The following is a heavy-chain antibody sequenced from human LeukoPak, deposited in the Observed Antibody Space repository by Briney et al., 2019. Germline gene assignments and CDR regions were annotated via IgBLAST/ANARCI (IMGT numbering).Heavy chain of an antibody. J-gene: IGHJ5*02. CDR3: ARFSMVRGEGGNWFDP. Sequence: SETLSLTCTVSGGSISSYYWSWIRQPPGKGLEWIGSIYYSGSTNYNPSLKSRVTISVDTSKNQFSLKLSSVTAADTAVYYCARFSMVRGEGGNWFDPWGQGTLVTVSS. V-gene: IGHV4-59*01. CDR2: IYYSGST. CDR1: GGSISSYY. D-gene: IGHD3-10*01.